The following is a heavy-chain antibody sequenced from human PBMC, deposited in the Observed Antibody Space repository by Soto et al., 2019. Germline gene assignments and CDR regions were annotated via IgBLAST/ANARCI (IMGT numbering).Heavy chain of an antibody. D-gene: IGHD3-3*01. CDR2: IIPIFGTA. Sequence: SVKVSCKASGGTFSSYAISWVRQAPGQGLECMGGIIPIFGTANYAQKFQGRVTITADESTSTAYMELSSLRSEDTAVYYCARDLRDFWSGYHDYWGQGTLVTVSS. V-gene: IGHV1-69*13. J-gene: IGHJ4*02. CDR3: ARDLRDFWSGYHDY. CDR1: GGTFSSYA.